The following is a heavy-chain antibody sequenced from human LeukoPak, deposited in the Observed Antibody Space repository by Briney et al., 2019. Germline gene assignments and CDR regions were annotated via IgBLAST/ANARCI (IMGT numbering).Heavy chain of an antibody. J-gene: IGHJ3*02. V-gene: IGHV3-21*01. CDR1: GFTFSSYS. CDR3: ARATSTYYDILSDAFDI. Sequence: GGSLRLSCAASGFTFSSYSMNWVRQAPGKGLEWVSSISSSSSYIYYADSVKGRFTISRDNAKNSLYLQMNSLRAEDTAVYYCARATSTYYDILSDAFDIWGQGTMVTVSS. CDR2: ISSSSSYI. D-gene: IGHD3-9*01.